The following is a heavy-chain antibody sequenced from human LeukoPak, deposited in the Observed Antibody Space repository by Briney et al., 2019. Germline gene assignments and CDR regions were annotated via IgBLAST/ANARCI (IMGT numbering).Heavy chain of an antibody. J-gene: IGHJ4*02. Sequence: SVKVSCKASGYTFTSYGISWVRQAPGQGLEWMGGIIPIFGTANYAQKFQGRVTITADKSTSTAYMELSSLRSEDTAVYYCAREGRYYDFWSGLDRYYFDYWGQGTLVTVSS. CDR2: IIPIFGTA. V-gene: IGHV1-69*06. CDR3: AREGRYYDFWSGLDRYYFDY. CDR1: GYTFTSYG. D-gene: IGHD3-3*01.